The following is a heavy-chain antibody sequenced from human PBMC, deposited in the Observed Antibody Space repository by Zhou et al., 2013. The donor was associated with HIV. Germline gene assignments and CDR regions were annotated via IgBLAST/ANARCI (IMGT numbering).Heavy chain of an antibody. Sequence: QVRLVQSGDEVKKPGASVKVSCKTTGYTFNRYDVSWVRQAPGQGLEWMGWISGDNGNTNYAQKLQGRVTMTTDTSTSTAYMELRSLKSDDTAVYYCARASSSQRSSWYYYGMDVWGPGTTVTVSS. CDR2: ISGDNGNT. D-gene: IGHD6-13*01. CDR3: ARASSSQRSSWYYYGMDV. V-gene: IGHV1-18*01. J-gene: IGHJ6*02. CDR1: GYTFNRYD.